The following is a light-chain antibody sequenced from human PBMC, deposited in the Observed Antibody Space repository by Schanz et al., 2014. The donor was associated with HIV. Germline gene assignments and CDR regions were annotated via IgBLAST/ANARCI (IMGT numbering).Light chain of an antibody. Sequence: AIRMTQSPSSFSASTGDRVTITCRASQGISSYLAWYQQKPGKAPKLLIYAASTLQSGVPSRFSGSGSGTDFTLTISSLQPDDFATYYCQQCVTYPYTFGQGTKLDIK. CDR2: AAS. CDR1: QGISSY. CDR3: QQCVTYPYT. V-gene: IGKV1-8*01. J-gene: IGKJ2*01.